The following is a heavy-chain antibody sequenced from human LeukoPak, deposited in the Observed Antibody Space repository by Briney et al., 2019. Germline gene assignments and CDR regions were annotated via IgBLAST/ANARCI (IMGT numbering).Heavy chain of an antibody. J-gene: IGHJ4*02. Sequence: PGGSLRLSRAASGFTFSSYSMNWVRQAPGKGLEWVSSISSSSSYIYYADSVKGRFTISRDNAKNSLYLQMNSLRAEDTAVYYCARDRQRGSYGESMDYWGQGTLVTVSS. CDR1: GFTFSSYS. CDR2: ISSSSSYI. V-gene: IGHV3-21*01. CDR3: ARDRQRGSYGESMDY. D-gene: IGHD1-26*01.